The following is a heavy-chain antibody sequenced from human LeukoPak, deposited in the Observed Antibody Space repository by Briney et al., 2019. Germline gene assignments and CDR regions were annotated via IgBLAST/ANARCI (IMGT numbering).Heavy chain of an antibody. CDR1: GGSISVSGYY. D-gene: IGHD5-18*01. CDR3: ARRSGYSYGYIAY. V-gene: IGHV4-39*01. J-gene: IGHJ4*02. Sequence: SESLSLTCTVSGGSISVSGYYWGWIRQPPGKGLEWIGSIFYTGSTYYNPSLKSRVTISVAMSKNQFSLRLSSVTAADTAVYYCARRSGYSYGYIAYWGQGTLVTVSS. CDR2: IFYTGST.